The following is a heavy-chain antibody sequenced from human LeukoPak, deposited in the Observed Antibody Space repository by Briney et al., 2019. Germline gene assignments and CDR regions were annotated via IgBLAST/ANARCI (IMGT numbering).Heavy chain of an antibody. CDR2: ISSSGSTI. Sequence: PGGSLRLSCAASGFTFSSYEMNWVRQAPGKGLEWVPYISSSGSTIYYADSVKGRFTISRDNAKNSLYLQMNSLRAEDTAVYYCASLGDIVVVVADNAFDIWGQGTMVTVPS. V-gene: IGHV3-48*03. CDR3: ASLGDIVVVVADNAFDI. J-gene: IGHJ3*02. CDR1: GFTFSSYE. D-gene: IGHD2-15*01.